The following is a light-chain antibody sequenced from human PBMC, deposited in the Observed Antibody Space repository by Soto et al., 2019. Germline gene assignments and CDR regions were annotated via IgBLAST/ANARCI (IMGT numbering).Light chain of an antibody. CDR1: QSVSSSY. J-gene: IGKJ1*01. V-gene: IGKV3-15*01. Sequence: ESVLTQSPGTLSLPIGERATLSCRAVQSVSSSYLAWYQQKPGQAPRLLIYGASTRATGIPARFSGSGSGTEFTLTISSLQSEDFAVYYCQQYNNWPPWTFGQGTKVDIK. CDR3: QQYNNWPPWT. CDR2: GAS.